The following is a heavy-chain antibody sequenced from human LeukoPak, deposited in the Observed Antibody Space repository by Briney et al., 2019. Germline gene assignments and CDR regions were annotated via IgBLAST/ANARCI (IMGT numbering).Heavy chain of an antibody. Sequence: GGSLRLSCAASGFTFSRYWMHWVRQAPGKGLVWVSRINSDGSSTSYADSVKGRFTISRDNAKNTLYLQMNSLRAEDTAVYYCALDWLLHDAFDIWGQGTMVTVSS. J-gene: IGHJ3*02. CDR1: GFTFSRYW. V-gene: IGHV3-74*01. D-gene: IGHD3-9*01. CDR3: ALDWLLHDAFDI. CDR2: INSDGSST.